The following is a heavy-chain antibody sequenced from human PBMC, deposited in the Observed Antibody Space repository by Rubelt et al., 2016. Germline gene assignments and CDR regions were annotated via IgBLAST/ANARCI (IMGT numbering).Heavy chain of an antibody. Sequence: QLQLQESGPGLVKPSEILSLTCTVSGGSMSGSSHYWAWIRQPPGKGLEWIGTIYYRGNTYYNPALKSRVTLQVDTSKTQIARRRISVTAADTAVYYCARHVPLYYYGGNPHGTFDIWGQGTMVTVSS. J-gene: IGHJ3*02. CDR1: GGSMSGSSHY. CDR3: ARHVPLYYYGGNPHGTFDI. CDR2: IYYRGNT. V-gene: IGHV4-39*07. D-gene: IGHD4-23*01.